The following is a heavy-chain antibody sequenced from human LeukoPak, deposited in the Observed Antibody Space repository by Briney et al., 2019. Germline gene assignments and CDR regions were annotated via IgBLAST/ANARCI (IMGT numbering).Heavy chain of an antibody. CDR1: GFTFSSYA. CDR2: IYSGGTT. V-gene: IGHV3-23*05. Sequence: QTGGSLRLSCAASGFTFSSYAMSWVRQAPGKGLEWVSTIYSGGTTFYTDSVRGRFTISRDNSKNTLYLQMNSLRVEDAAIYYCARVLYYYASVSYNYYMDVWGKGTTVTISS. D-gene: IGHD3-10*01. CDR3: ARVLYYYASVSYNYYMDV. J-gene: IGHJ6*03.